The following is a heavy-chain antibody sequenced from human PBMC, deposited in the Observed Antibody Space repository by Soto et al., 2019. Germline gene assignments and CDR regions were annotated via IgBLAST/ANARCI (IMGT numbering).Heavy chain of an antibody. CDR3: ARHIGYADSSRFDD. J-gene: IGHJ4*02. CDR2: ISSSGKT. CDR1: GGSFSSNTDY. V-gene: IGHV4-39*01. D-gene: IGHD6-6*01. Sequence: ETLSLTCTVSGGSFSSNTDYWGWIRQPPGKGLECIGSISSSGKTYCNPSPKSRVTISVDTSKDQFSLRVSSVTAADAAVYYCARHIGYADSSRFDDWGPGTLVTVSS.